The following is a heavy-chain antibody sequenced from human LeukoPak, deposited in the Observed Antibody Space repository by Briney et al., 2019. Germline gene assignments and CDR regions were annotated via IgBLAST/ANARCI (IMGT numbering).Heavy chain of an antibody. J-gene: IGHJ5*02. CDR3: ARATVARWFDP. V-gene: IGHV3-33*01. Sequence: GGSLRLSCAASGFAFSSFGMHWVRQAPGKGLEWVAVIWYDGTNKYYADSVKGRFTISRDNSKNTLYLQMNSLRAEDTAVYYCARATVARWFDPWGQGTLVTVSS. D-gene: IGHD4-23*01. CDR2: IWYDGTNK. CDR1: GFAFSSFG.